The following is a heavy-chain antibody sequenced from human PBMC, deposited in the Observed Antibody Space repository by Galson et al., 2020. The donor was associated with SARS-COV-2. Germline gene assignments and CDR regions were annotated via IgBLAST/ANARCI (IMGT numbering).Heavy chain of an antibody. CDR2: IRSKADGGTT. CDR1: GFTFSDYA. CDR3: SRGDYDFWSGSYPERDY. V-gene: IGHV3-49*03. D-gene: IGHD3-3*01. Sequence: GGSLRLSCTASGFTFSDYAMSWFRQAPGKGLEWVGFIRSKADGGTTENAASVKGRFTISRDDSKSIAYLQMNSLKTEDTAMYYCSRGDYDFWSGSYPERDYWGQGTLVSVSS. J-gene: IGHJ4*02.